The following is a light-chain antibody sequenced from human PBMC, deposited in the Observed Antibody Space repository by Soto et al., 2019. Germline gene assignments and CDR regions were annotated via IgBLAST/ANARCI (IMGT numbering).Light chain of an antibody. CDR1: QNISRS. CDR3: HQYDSWT. CDR2: GTS. J-gene: IGKJ1*01. V-gene: IGKV3-15*01. Sequence: EIVMTQSPVTLSVSPGERATLSCRASQNISRSLAWYQQKPGQGPSLLIYGTSTRAGGVPARFSGGGSGTEFTLTISRLEPEDFAVYYCHQYDSWTFGQGTKVDIK.